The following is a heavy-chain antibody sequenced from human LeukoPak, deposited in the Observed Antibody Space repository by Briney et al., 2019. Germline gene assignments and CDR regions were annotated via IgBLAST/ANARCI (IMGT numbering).Heavy chain of an antibody. D-gene: IGHD6-13*01. J-gene: IGHJ4*02. V-gene: IGHV3-23*01. CDR3: ARAGSSWRLDY. CDR2: IYENGGTT. CDR1: GFTFSSSA. Sequence: GGSLRLSCAASGFTFSSSAMSWVRQAPEKGLEFVSGIYENGGTTYYADSVKGRFSISRDNSKNTLYLQMNSLRAEDTAVYYCARAGSSWRLDYWGQGTLVTVSS.